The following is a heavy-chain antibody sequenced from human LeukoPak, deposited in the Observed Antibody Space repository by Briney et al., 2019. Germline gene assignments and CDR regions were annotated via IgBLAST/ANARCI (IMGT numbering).Heavy chain of an antibody. V-gene: IGHV3-30*02. CDR1: GFTFSSYG. Sequence: GGSLRLSCAASGFTFSSYGMHWVRQALGKGLEWVAFIRYDGSNKYYADSVKGRFTISRDNSKNTLYLQMNSLRAEDTAVYYCAKDINWNYDAFDIWGQGTMVTVSS. CDR2: IRYDGSNK. J-gene: IGHJ3*02. D-gene: IGHD1-7*01. CDR3: AKDINWNYDAFDI.